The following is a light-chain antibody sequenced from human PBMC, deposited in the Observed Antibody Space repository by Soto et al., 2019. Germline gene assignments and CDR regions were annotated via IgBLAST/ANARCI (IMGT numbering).Light chain of an antibody. V-gene: IGKV1-39*01. CDR3: QESYSTPPGT. CDR1: QTISRF. J-gene: IGKJ2*02. Sequence: DIHMTQSPSSLSASVGDTVAITCRASQTISRFLNWYQQKPGKAPKLLIYAASNLQSGVPSRFSGSGSGTDFTLTIHSLQPEDFAFYYCQESYSTPPGTFGQGTKLDIK. CDR2: AAS.